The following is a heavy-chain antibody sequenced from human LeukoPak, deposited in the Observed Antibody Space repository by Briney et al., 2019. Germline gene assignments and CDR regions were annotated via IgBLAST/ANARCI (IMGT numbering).Heavy chain of an antibody. CDR1: GYTFTSYD. CDR3: ARGPYYDFWRGYYKGDYFDY. Sequence: ASVKVSCKASGYTFTSYDINWVRQATGQGLEWMGWMNPNSGNTGYAQKFQGRVTITRNTSISTAYMELSSLRSEDTAVYYCARGPYYDFWRGYYKGDYFDYWGQGTLVTVSS. J-gene: IGHJ4*02. D-gene: IGHD3-3*01. V-gene: IGHV1-8*03. CDR2: MNPNSGNT.